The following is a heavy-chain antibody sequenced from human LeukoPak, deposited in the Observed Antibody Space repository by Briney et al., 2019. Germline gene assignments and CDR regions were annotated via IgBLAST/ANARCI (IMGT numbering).Heavy chain of an antibody. CDR2: INAGNGNT. CDR3: AIGIVVVAEPSAGDAFDI. CDR1: GYTFTSYA. D-gene: IGHD2-15*01. J-gene: IGHJ3*02. Sequence: ASVKVSCKASGYTFTSYAMHWVRQASGQRLEWMGWINAGNGNTKYSQKFQGRVTNTRDTSASTAYMELSSLRSEDTAVYYCAIGIVVVAEPSAGDAFDIWGQGTMVTVSS. V-gene: IGHV1-3*01.